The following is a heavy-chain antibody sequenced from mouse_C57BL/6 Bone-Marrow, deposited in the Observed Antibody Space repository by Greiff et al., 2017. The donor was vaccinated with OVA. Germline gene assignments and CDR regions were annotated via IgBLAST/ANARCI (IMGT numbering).Heavy chain of an antibody. J-gene: IGHJ2*01. Sequence: VKLVESGAELARPGASVKLSCKASGYTFTSYGISWVKQRTGQGLEWIGEIYPRSGNTYYNEKFKGKATLTADKSSSTAYMELRSLTSEYSAVYFCARPPYYGSSYCYWGQGTTLTVSS. CDR2: IYPRSGNT. CDR1: GYTFTSYG. D-gene: IGHD1-1*01. CDR3: ARPPYYGSSYCY. V-gene: IGHV1-81*01.